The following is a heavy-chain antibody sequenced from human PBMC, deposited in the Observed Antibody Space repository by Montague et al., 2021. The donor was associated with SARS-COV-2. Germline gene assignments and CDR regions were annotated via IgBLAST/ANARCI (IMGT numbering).Heavy chain of an antibody. CDR3: ECDHPYGGHRGPDDI. J-gene: IGHJ3*02. Sequence: SETLSLTCTVSGGSITGYYWSWLRMYPGKGLEWIAYIYDGGAVNYNHSLGRRSTISTDTSKNQLSLKVNSVTAADTAVYYCECDHPYGGHRGPDDIWGQGTVVTVSS. CDR1: GGSITGYY. V-gene: IGHV4-59*01. CDR2: IYDGGAV. D-gene: IGHD4-23*01.